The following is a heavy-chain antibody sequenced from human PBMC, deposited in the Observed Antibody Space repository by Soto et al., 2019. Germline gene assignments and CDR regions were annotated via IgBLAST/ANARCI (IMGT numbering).Heavy chain of an antibody. CDR1: CGSISSGTYY. Sequence: SEALCRTFTVSCGSISSGTYYWGLIRQSPGKGLEWIGSMYYSGTTYYNPSLKSRATISVDMSKNQFSLKLSSVTAADTAVYFCTIVRPTSNWYSFDIWGQGTLVTVS. CDR3: TIVRPTSNWYSFDI. V-gene: IGHV4-39*01. D-gene: IGHD6-13*01. J-gene: IGHJ3*02. CDR2: MYYSGTT.